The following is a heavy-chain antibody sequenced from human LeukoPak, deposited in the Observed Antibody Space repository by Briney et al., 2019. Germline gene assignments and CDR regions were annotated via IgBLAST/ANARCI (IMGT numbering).Heavy chain of an antibody. D-gene: IGHD3-16*01. J-gene: IGHJ3*02. CDR2: IYPGDSDT. Sequence: GESLKISCKGSGYSFTSYWIGWVRQMPGKGLEWMGIIYPGDSDTRYSPSFRGQVTISADKSISTAYLQWSSLKASDTAMYYCARYYDYVWGTRNAFDIWGQGTMVTVSS. CDR3: ARYYDYVWGTRNAFDI. CDR1: GYSFTSYW. V-gene: IGHV5-51*01.